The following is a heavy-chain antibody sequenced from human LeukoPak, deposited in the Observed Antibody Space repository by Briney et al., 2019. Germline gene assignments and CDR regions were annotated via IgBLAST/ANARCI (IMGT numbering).Heavy chain of an antibody. J-gene: IGHJ4*02. V-gene: IGHV1-46*01. CDR1: GYTFTSYY. CDR2: INPSGGST. Sequence: ASVEVSCKASGYTFTSYYMHWVRPAPGQGLEWMGIINPSGGSTSYAQKFQGRVTMTRDTSTSTVYIELSSLRSEDTAVYYCALGDYYDSSGSPFDYWGQGTLVTVSS. CDR3: ALGDYYDSSGSPFDY. D-gene: IGHD3-22*01.